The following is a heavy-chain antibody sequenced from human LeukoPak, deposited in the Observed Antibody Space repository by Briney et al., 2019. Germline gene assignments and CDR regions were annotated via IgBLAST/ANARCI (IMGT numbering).Heavy chain of an antibody. CDR3: AREVDYGDYGGFGYYFDY. CDR2: IIPILGIA. CDR1: GGTFSSYA. D-gene: IGHD4-17*01. V-gene: IGHV1-69*04. J-gene: IGHJ4*02. Sequence: SVKVSCKASGGTFSSYAISSVRQAPGQRLEWMGRIIPILGIAKYAQKFQGRVKITAEKSKSTAYMELSSLRSEDTAVYYCAREVDYGDYGGFGYYFDYWGQGTLVTVSS.